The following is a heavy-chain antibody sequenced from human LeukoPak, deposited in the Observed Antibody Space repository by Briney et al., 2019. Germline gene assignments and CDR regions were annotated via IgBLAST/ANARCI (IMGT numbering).Heavy chain of an antibody. CDR3: ARHPDYGDFVYFDY. Sequence: PGQSLKISCKGAGYSFTSYWIGWVRQMPGKGLEWMGIIYPGDSDTRYSPSFQGQVTISAAKSISTAYLQWSSLRASDTAMYYCARHPDYGDFVYFDYWGQGTLVIVSS. D-gene: IGHD4-17*01. V-gene: IGHV5-51*01. CDR1: GYSFTSYW. CDR2: IYPGDSDT. J-gene: IGHJ4*02.